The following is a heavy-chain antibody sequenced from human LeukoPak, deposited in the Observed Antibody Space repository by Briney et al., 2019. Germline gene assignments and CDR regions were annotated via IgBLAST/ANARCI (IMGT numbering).Heavy chain of an antibody. D-gene: IGHD4-23*01. Sequence: PGGSLRLSCEASGFTFDNYGMSWVRQAPGKGLEWVSGINWNGGSTGYADSVKGRFTISRDNAKNSLYLQMNSLRAEDTALYYCARSPTTVVYYFDYWGQGTLVTVSS. V-gene: IGHV3-20*04. CDR3: ARSPTTVVYYFDY. CDR2: INWNGGST. CDR1: GFTFDNYG. J-gene: IGHJ4*02.